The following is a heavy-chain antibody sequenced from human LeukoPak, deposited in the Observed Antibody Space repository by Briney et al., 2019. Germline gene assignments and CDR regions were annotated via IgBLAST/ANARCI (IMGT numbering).Heavy chain of an antibody. CDR1: GYTLTELS. J-gene: IGHJ4*02. V-gene: IGHV1-24*01. D-gene: IGHD3-22*01. CDR3: ATMFYYYDSSGSFDY. Sequence: GASVKVSCKVSGYTLTELSMHWVRQAPGKGLEWMGGFDPEDGETIYAQKFQGRVTMTEDTSTDTAYMELSSLRSEDTAVYYCATMFYYYDSSGSFDYWGQGTLVTVSS. CDR2: FDPEDGET.